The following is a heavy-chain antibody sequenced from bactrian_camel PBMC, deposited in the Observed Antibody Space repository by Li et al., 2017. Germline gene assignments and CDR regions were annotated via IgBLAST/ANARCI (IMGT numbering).Heavy chain of an antibody. D-gene: IGHD7*01. CDR3: AADMSPYAMCTYDY. CDR2: IRSSGAA. CDR1: GHSRGSNC. J-gene: IGHJ4*01. Sequence: HVQLVESGGGSVQAGGSLRLSCKVSGHSRGSNCVGWYRLPPGRAPAEREGIAAIRSSGAATFADSVKGRFTISRDSAKRILYLQMINLEPEDTAMYFCAADMSPYAMCTYDYWGQGTQVTVSS. V-gene: IGHV3S55*01.